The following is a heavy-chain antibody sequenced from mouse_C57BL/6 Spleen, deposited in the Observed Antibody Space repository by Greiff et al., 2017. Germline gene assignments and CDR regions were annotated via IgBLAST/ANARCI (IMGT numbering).Heavy chain of an antibody. Sequence: VKLQQPGAELVMPGASVKLSCKASGYTFTSYWMHWVKQRPGQGLEWIGEIDPSDSYTNYNQKFKGKSTLTVDKSSSTAYMQLSSLTSEDSAVYYCASGRSYFDYWGQGTTLTVSS. D-gene: IGHD1-1*01. CDR1: GYTFTSYW. CDR2: IDPSDSYT. CDR3: ASGRSYFDY. J-gene: IGHJ2*01. V-gene: IGHV1-69*01.